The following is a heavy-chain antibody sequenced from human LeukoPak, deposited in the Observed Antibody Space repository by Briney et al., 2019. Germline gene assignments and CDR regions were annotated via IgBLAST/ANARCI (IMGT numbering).Heavy chain of an antibody. Sequence: PGGSLRLSCAASGFTFSSYWMHWVRQAPGKGVGWVSRINIDESITNYADSVKGRFTISRDNAKNTLYLQMDSLSAEDTAVYYCVRDVTTVLDYWGQGTLVTVSS. V-gene: IGHV3-74*01. CDR2: INIDESIT. J-gene: IGHJ4*02. D-gene: IGHD4-17*01. CDR3: VRDVTTVLDY. CDR1: GFTFSSYW.